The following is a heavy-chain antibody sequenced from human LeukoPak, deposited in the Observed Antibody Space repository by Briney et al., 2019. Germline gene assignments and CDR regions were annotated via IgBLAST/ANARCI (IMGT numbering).Heavy chain of an antibody. CDR2: ITSGGRT. Sequence: ETLSLTCTASGGSISSYYWSWIRQPPGKGLEWASGITSGGRTYYADSVKGRFTISRDSSKNTLYLQMTSLRADDTALYYCARSIPPDFWGQGTLVTVSS. V-gene: IGHV3-53*01. D-gene: IGHD2-21*01. J-gene: IGHJ4*02. CDR3: ARSIPPDF. CDR1: GGSISSYY.